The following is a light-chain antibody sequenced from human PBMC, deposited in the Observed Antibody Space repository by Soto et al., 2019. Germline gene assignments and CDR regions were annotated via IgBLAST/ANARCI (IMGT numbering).Light chain of an antibody. J-gene: IGLJ2*01. Sequence: QSVLTQPPSASGTPGHRVTISCSGSSSNIGSNFVHWYQHLPGAAPKLLIYTNNHRPSRVPDRFSGSKSGTSASLAISGLRSEAEADYYCATWDDSLSGVIFGGGPKLTVL. CDR2: TNN. CDR1: SSNIGSNF. CDR3: ATWDDSLSGVI. V-gene: IGLV1-47*01.